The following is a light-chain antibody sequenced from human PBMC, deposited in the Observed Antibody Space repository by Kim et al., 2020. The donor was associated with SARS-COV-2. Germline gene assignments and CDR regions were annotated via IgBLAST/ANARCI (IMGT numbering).Light chain of an antibody. J-gene: IGKJ1*01. CDR3: QQYYSYPRT. CDR1: QGISSY. Sequence: ASTGDKVTITCRASQGISSYLAWYQQKPGKAPKLLIYAASTLQSGVPSRFSGSGSGTDFTLTISCLQSEDFATYYCQQYYSYPRTFGQGTKVEIK. CDR2: AAS. V-gene: IGKV1-8*01.